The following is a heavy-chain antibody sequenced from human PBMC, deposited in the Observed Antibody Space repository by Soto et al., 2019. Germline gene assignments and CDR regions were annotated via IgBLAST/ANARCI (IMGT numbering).Heavy chain of an antibody. CDR2: TFYSGST. V-gene: IGHV4-59*01. CDR3: ARDKGRYDSGMDV. D-gene: IGHD3-9*01. Sequence: NPSETLSLTCTVSGGSISGYYWSWIRQPPGKALEWIGYTFYSGSTKYNPSLKSRATISVDTSKTHFSLNLSSVTTADTAVYYCARDKGRYDSGMDVWGQGTTVTVS. J-gene: IGHJ6*02. CDR1: GGSISGYY.